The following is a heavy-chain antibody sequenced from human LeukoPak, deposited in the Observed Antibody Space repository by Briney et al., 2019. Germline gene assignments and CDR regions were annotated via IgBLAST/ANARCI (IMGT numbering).Heavy chain of an antibody. D-gene: IGHD3-16*01. CDR3: ARDMRYYFDY. CDR2: IYYSGST. CDR1: GGSISSYY. J-gene: IGHJ4*01. V-gene: IGHV4-59*01. Sequence: SEPLSLTCTVSGGSISSYYWSWIRQPPGKGLEWIGYIYYSGSTNYNPSLKSRVTISVDTSKNQFSLKLSSVTAADTAVYYCARDMRYYFDYWGQATLATVSS.